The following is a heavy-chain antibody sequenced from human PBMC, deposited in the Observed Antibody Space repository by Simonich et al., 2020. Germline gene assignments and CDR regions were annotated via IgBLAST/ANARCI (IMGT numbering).Heavy chain of an antibody. J-gene: IGHJ6*02. CDR1: GFTFSSYS. CDR2: ISSSSSYI. V-gene: IGHV3-21*01. D-gene: IGHD6-19*01. CDR3: ARWIAVAGTGAYGMDV. Sequence: EVQLVESGGGLVKPGGSLRLSCAASGFTFSSYSMNWVRQAPGKGLGWVSSISSSSSYIYYADAEKGRFTSSRDNAKNSLYLQMNSLRAADTAVYYCARWIAVAGTGAYGMDVWGQGTTVTVSS.